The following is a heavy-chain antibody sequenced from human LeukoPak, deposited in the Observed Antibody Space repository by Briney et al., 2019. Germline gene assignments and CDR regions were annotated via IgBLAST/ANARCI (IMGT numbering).Heavy chain of an antibody. J-gene: IGHJ6*03. Sequence: GGSLRLSCAASGFTFNSYWMHWVRQAPGKGLVWVSHINSDGTSTSYADSVKGRFTVSRDNAKSTLYLQMNSLRAEDTAVYYCARGGDVYDYSYYYYMDVWGKGTTVTVSS. CDR3: ARGGDVYDYSYYYYMDV. D-gene: IGHD5-24*01. V-gene: IGHV3-74*01. CDR1: GFTFNSYW. CDR2: INSDGTST.